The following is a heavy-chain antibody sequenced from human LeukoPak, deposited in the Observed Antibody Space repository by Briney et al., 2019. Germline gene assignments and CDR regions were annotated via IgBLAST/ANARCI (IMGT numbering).Heavy chain of an antibody. J-gene: IGHJ4*02. Sequence: ASVKVSCKASGYTFTGYYMHWVRQAPGQGLEWMGWINPNSGDTKYSQKFQGRVTMTRDTSINTAYMELSRLRSDDTAVYYRATQRGSYLWGTDFDYWGQGTLVTVSS. CDR1: GYTFTGYY. CDR2: INPNSGDT. CDR3: ATQRGSYLWGTDFDY. D-gene: IGHD3-16*01. V-gene: IGHV1-2*02.